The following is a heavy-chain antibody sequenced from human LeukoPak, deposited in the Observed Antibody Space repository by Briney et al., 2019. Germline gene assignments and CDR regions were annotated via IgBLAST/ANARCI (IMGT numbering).Heavy chain of an antibody. J-gene: IGHJ4*02. CDR2: IYYSGST. V-gene: IGHV4-59*01. CDR3: ARSTWLLDK. CDR1: GGSISPYY. Sequence: SETLSLTCTVSGGSISPYYWSWIRQPPGKGLEWVGYIYYSGSTNYNPSLKSRVTISLDTSKNQFSLKLSSVTAADTAVYYCARSTWLLDKWGQGTLVTVSS. D-gene: IGHD3-22*01.